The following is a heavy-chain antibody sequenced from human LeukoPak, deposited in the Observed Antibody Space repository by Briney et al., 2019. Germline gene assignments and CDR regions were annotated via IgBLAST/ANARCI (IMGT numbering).Heavy chain of an antibody. CDR1: GYSFSSYW. V-gene: IGHV5-51*01. CDR3: ARGDSIGYYTGFQH. D-gene: IGHD3-22*01. Sequence: GESLKISCKGLGYSFSSYWIGWVRQMPGKGLEWMGIIYPDDSYTTYSPSFQGQVTILADKSIDTAYLHWSSLKASDTAMYYCARGDSIGYYTGFQHWGQGSLVIVSS. J-gene: IGHJ1*01. CDR2: IYPDDSYT.